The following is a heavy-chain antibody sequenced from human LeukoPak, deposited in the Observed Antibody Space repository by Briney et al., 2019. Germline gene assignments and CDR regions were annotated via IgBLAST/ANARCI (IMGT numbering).Heavy chain of an antibody. CDR1: GFTFSSYW. J-gene: IGHJ5*02. CDR3: ARERPVTTQPNNWFDP. Sequence: GGSLRLSCAASGFTFSSYWMHWVRQAPGKGLEWVAVISYDGSNKYYADSVKGRFTISRDNSKNTLYLQMNSLRAEDTAVYYCARERPVTTQPNNWFDPWGQGTLVTVSS. V-gene: IGHV3-30-3*01. CDR2: ISYDGSNK. D-gene: IGHD4-17*01.